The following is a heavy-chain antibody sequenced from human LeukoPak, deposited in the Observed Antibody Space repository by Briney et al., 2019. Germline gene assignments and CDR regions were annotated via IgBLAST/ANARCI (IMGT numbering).Heavy chain of an antibody. CDR3: ARDESGDYEGYFDY. Sequence: SETLSLTCTVSGGSISSYYWSWIRQPPGKGLEWIGYIYYSGSTNYNPSLKSRVTISVDTSKNQFSLKLSPVTAADTAVYYCARDESGDYEGYFDYWGQGTLVTVSS. CDR1: GGSISSYY. CDR2: IYYSGST. V-gene: IGHV4-59*01. J-gene: IGHJ4*02. D-gene: IGHD4-17*01.